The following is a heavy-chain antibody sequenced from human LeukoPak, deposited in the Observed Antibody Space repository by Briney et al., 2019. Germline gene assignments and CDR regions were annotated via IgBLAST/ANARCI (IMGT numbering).Heavy chain of an antibody. Sequence: SVKVSCKASGGTFSSYAISWVRQAPGQGLEWMGGIIPIFGTANYAQKFQGRVTITTDESTSTAYMELSSLRSEDTAVYYCARDGGYCSSTSCYEGYYYYYGMDVWGQGTTVTVSS. CDR1: GGTFSSYA. D-gene: IGHD2-2*01. CDR2: IIPIFGTA. CDR3: ARDGGYCSSTSCYEGYYYYYGMDV. J-gene: IGHJ6*02. V-gene: IGHV1-69*05.